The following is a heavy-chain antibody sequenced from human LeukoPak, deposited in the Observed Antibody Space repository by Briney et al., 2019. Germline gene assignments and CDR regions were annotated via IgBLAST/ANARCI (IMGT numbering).Heavy chain of an antibody. V-gene: IGHV4-39*01. Sequence: PSETLSLTCTVSGGSISSSSYYWGWIRQPPGKGLEWIGSIYYSGSTYYNPSLKSRVTISVDTSKNQFSLKLSSVTAADTAVYYCARRNTAMVGNWFDPWGQGTLVTVSS. J-gene: IGHJ5*02. CDR2: IYYSGST. D-gene: IGHD5-18*01. CDR3: ARRNTAMVGNWFDP. CDR1: GGSISSSSYY.